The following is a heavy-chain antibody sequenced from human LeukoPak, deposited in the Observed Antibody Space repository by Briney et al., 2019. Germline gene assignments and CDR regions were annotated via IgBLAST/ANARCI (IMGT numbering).Heavy chain of an antibody. CDR2: IYYSGST. J-gene: IGHJ5*02. CDR1: GGSISSYY. D-gene: IGHD2-2*02. CDR3: ARGFSSTSCYTRCVVGWFDP. V-gene: IGHV4-59*01. Sequence: PSETLSLTCTVSGGSISSYYWSWIRQPPGKGLEWIGYIYYSGSTNYNPSLKSRVTISVDTSKNQFSLKLSSVTAADTAVYYCARGFSSTSCYTRCVVGWFDPWGQGTLVTVSS.